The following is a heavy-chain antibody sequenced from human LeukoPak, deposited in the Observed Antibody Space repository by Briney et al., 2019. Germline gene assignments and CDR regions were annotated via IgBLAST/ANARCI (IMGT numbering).Heavy chain of an antibody. J-gene: IGHJ4*02. CDR1: GFTFSSYE. Sequence: PAGSLRLSCAAAGFTFSSYEMNWVRQAPRKGLEWVSYISSSGSTIYYADSVKGRFTISRDNAKNSLYLQMNSLRAEDTAVYYCARAGYSSSCYDYWGQGTLVTVSS. V-gene: IGHV3-48*03. CDR3: ARAGYSSSCYDY. CDR2: ISSSGSTI. D-gene: IGHD6-13*01.